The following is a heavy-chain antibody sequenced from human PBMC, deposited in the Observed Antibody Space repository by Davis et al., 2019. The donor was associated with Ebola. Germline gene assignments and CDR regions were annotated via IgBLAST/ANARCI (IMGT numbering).Heavy chain of an antibody. CDR2: IIPILGIA. Sequence: AASVKVSCKASGGTFNSNNIAWVRQAPEQGLEWMGRIIPILGIANYAQKFQGRVTLTADKATNTAYMELSGLRFDDTAVYYCARGKWFDPWGQGTLVSVTS. V-gene: IGHV1-69*02. J-gene: IGHJ5*02. CDR3: ARGKWFDP. CDR1: GGTFNSNN.